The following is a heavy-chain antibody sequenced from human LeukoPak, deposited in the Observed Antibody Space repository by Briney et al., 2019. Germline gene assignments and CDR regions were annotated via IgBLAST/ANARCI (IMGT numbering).Heavy chain of an antibody. CDR1: GDSISTYY. CDR3: ARSYTNLLFFDF. Sequence: KPSETLSLTCTVSGDSISTYYWRWIRQPPGKGLEWIGYIYYSGSANYNPSLMSRVTISVDTSKNQFSLKLSSVTAADTAVYYCARSYTNLLFFDFWGQGTLVPVSS. V-gene: IGHV4-59*01. CDR2: IYYSGSA. D-gene: IGHD3-16*01. J-gene: IGHJ4*02.